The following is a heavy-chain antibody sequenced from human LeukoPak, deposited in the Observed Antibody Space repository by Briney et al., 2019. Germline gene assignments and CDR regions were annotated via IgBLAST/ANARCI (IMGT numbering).Heavy chain of an antibody. V-gene: IGHV3-33*06. D-gene: IGHD1-26*01. CDR1: GFSFRDFG. CDR2: TWYDESQK. Sequence: GGSLRLSCAVSGFSFRDFGFHWVRQAPGKGLEWVAVTWYDESQKYYADSVKGRFTISKDNSKNTLYLEMSSLRVEDTAVYYCAKWEGTRQFYFGYCGHGALVTVAS. J-gene: IGHJ4*01. CDR3: AKWEGTRQFYFGY.